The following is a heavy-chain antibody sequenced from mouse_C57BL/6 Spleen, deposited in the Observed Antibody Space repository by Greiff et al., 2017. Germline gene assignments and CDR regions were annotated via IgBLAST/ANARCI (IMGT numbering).Heavy chain of an antibody. V-gene: IGHV8-8*01. J-gene: IGHJ2*01. CDR2: IWWDDDK. D-gene: IGHD2-10*02. Sequence: QVTLKESGPGILQPSQTLSLTCSFSGFSLSTFGMGVGWILQPSGKVLELLAPIWWDDDKSYNPALKSRLTISKDTSKNQVFLKIANVDTADTATYYCARMGYGNVDYWGQGTTLTVSS. CDR3: ARMGYGNVDY. CDR1: GFSLSTFGMG.